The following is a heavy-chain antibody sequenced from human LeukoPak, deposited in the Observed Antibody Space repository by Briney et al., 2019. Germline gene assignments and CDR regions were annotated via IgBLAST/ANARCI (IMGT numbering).Heavy chain of an antibody. J-gene: IGHJ4*02. CDR3: ASEGYRSCSSTSCYLDY. Sequence: SETLSLTCAVYGGSFSGYYWSWIRQPPGKGLEWIGEINHSGSTNYNPSLKSRVTISVDTSKNQFSLKLSSVTAADTAVYYCASEGYRSCSSTSCYLDYWGQGTLVTVSS. V-gene: IGHV4-34*01. CDR1: GGSFSGYY. D-gene: IGHD2-2*01. CDR2: INHSGST.